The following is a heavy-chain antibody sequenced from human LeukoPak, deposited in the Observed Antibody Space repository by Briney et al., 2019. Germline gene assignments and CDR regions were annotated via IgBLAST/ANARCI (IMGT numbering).Heavy chain of an antibody. V-gene: IGHV3-23*01. CDR2: ISGSGGST. J-gene: IGHJ4*02. Sequence: PGGSLRPSCAASGFTFSDYYMSWVRQAPGKGLEWVSAISGSGGSTYYADSVKGRFTISRDNSKNTLYLQMNSLRAEDTAVYYCAKGSGDRDYFDYWGQGTLVTDSS. CDR3: AKGSGDRDYFDY. D-gene: IGHD3-10*01. CDR1: GFTFSDYY.